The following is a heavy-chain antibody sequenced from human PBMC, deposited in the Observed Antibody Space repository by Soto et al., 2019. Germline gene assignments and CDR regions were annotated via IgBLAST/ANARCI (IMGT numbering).Heavy chain of an antibody. CDR3: ARGGCSSTSCSIPLYYMDV. CDR2: INHSGST. Sequence: SETLSLTCAVYGGSFSGYYWSWIRQPPGKGLEWIGEINHSGSTNYNPSLKSRVTISVDTSKNQFSLKLSSVTAADTAVYYCARGGCSSTSCSIPLYYMDVWGKGTTVTVSS. V-gene: IGHV4-34*01. CDR1: GGSFSGYY. D-gene: IGHD2-2*01. J-gene: IGHJ6*03.